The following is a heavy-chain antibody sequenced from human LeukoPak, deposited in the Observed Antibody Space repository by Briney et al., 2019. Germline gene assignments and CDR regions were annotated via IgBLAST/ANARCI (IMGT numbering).Heavy chain of an antibody. CDR2: IYYSGST. Sequence: SETLSLTCTVSGGSISSYYWSWIRQPPGKGLEWIGYIYYSGSTNYNPSLKSRVTISVDTSKNQFSLKLSSVTAADTAVYHCARIGHEDYYFDYWGQGTLVTVSS. J-gene: IGHJ4*02. CDR3: ARIGHEDYYFDY. CDR1: GGSISSYY. V-gene: IGHV4-59*01.